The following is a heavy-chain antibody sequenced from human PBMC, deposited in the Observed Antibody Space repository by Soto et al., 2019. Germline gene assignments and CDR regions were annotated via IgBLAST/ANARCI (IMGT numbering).Heavy chain of an antibody. Sequence: GGSLRLSCAASGFTFSSYAMSWVRQAPGKGLEWVSAISGSGGSTYYADSVKGRFTISRDNSKNTLYLQMNSLRAEDTAVYYCAKGKTRGIAVAGGAFDIWGQGTMVTVSS. D-gene: IGHD6-19*01. V-gene: IGHV3-23*01. CDR1: GFTFSSYA. CDR3: AKGKTRGIAVAGGAFDI. CDR2: ISGSGGST. J-gene: IGHJ3*02.